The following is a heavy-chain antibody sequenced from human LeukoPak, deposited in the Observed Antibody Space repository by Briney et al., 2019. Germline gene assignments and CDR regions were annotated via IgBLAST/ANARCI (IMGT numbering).Heavy chain of an antibody. CDR1: GFTFSSYW. Sequence: GGSLRLSCAASGFTFSSYWMSWVRQAPGKGLEWVSYISSSSSTIYYADSVKGRFTISRDNAKNSLYLQMNSLRAEDTAVYYCARDIPYCSGGSCDGRNYWGQGTLVTVSS. D-gene: IGHD2-15*01. CDR3: ARDIPYCSGGSCDGRNY. V-gene: IGHV3-48*01. J-gene: IGHJ4*02. CDR2: ISSSSSTI.